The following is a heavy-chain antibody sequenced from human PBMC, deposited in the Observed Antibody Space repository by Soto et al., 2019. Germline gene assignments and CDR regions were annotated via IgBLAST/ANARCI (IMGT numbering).Heavy chain of an antibody. Sequence: GASVKVSCKASGGTFSSYAISWVRQAPGQGLEWMGGIIPIFGTANYAQKFQGRVTITADKSTSTAYMELSSLRSEDTAVYYCAREGYSYANTRFYYYYGMDVWGKGTTVTVAS. J-gene: IGHJ6*04. CDR2: IIPIFGTA. V-gene: IGHV1-69*06. CDR1: GGTFSSYA. CDR3: AREGYSYANTRFYYYYGMDV. D-gene: IGHD5-18*01.